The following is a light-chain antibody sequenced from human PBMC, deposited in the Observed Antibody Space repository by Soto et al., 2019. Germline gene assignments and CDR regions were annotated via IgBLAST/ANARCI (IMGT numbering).Light chain of an antibody. CDR1: TSDVGGYKY. CDR2: EVT. J-gene: IGLJ2*01. CDR3: SSYGGTNNVV. Sequence: QSALTQPPSPSGSPGNSSTFPGPETTSDVGGYKYVSWYQHHPGKAPKVVIYEVTKRPSGVPDRFSGSQSGNTASLTVSGLQAEDEADYYCSSYGGTNNVVFGGGTKLTVL. V-gene: IGLV2-8*01.